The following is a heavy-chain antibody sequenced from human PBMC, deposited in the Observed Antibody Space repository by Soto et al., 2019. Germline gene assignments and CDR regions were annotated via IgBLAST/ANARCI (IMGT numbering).Heavy chain of an antibody. J-gene: IGHJ6*02. Sequence: GGSLRLSCAASGFTFSSYAMSWVRQAPGKGLEWVSAISGSGGSTYYADSVKGRFTISRDNSKNTLYLQMNSLRAEDTAVYYCAKVRGSYYYYGMDVWGQGTTVTVSS. D-gene: IGHD1-26*01. CDR3: AKVRGSYYYYGMDV. CDR1: GFTFSSYA. CDR2: ISGSGGST. V-gene: IGHV3-23*01.